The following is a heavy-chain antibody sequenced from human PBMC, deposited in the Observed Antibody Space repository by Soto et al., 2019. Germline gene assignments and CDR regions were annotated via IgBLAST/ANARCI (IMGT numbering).Heavy chain of an antibody. CDR2: ISDSGST. J-gene: IGHJ6*02. Sequence: QVQLQQWGAGLLKPSETLSLTCAVSGGSFSGYYWSWIRQPPGKGLEWIGEISDSGSTHYNPTLKSRVTISADTSKGQFSLKVTSVTAADTALYYCARGRGWQSIDFYCGMDVWGQGTTVTVSS. D-gene: IGHD3-22*01. CDR3: ARGRGWQSIDFYCGMDV. CDR1: GGSFSGYY. V-gene: IGHV4-34*02.